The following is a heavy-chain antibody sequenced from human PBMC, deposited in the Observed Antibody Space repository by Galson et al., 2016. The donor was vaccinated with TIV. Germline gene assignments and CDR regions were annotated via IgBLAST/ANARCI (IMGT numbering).Heavy chain of an antibody. CDR1: GFTFRNYG. D-gene: IGHD5-24*01. CDR3: AKEDGYMIH. J-gene: IGHJ4*02. V-gene: IGHV3-30*02. CDR2: IRYDGNEK. Sequence: SLRLSCAVSGFTFRNYGMHWVRQAPGKGLEWLAFIRYDGNEKYYADSVKGRFTVSRDSSNNTLYLQMNSLRGDDTAVYYCAKEDGYMIHWGQGTLLTVSS.